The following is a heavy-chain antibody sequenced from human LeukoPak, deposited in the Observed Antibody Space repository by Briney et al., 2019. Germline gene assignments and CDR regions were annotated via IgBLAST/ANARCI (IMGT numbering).Heavy chain of an antibody. Sequence: QTGGSLRLSCAAPGLTFSNAWMSWVRQAPGKGLEWVGRIKSKTDGGTTDYAAPVKGRFTISRDDSKNTLYLQMNSLKTEDTAVYYCTTDPSYYYDSSGYYDFDYWGQGTLVTVSS. CDR3: TTDPSYYYDSSGYYDFDY. J-gene: IGHJ4*02. V-gene: IGHV3-15*01. CDR2: IKSKTDGGTT. D-gene: IGHD3-22*01. CDR1: GLTFSNAW.